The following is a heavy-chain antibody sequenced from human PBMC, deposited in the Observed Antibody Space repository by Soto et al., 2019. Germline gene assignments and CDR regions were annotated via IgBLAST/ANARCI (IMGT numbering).Heavy chain of an antibody. D-gene: IGHD1-26*01. J-gene: IGHJ4*02. V-gene: IGHV4-30-4*01. CDR3: ARYIGRSVALDY. CDR1: GDSISSGAYY. Sequence: QVQLQESGPGLVKPSQTLSLTCTVSGDSISSGAYYWSWIRQPPGKGLEWIGYIYYSGSTYYNPSRKSRVTISVDTSQNQFSLKLSSLTAADTAVYYCARYIGRSVALDYWGQGTLVTASS. CDR2: IYYSGST.